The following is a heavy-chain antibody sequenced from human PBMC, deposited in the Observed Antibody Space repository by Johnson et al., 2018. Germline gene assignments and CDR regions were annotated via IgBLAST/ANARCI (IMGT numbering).Heavy chain of an antibody. Sequence: QVQLVQSGGGVVQPGRSLRLSCAASGFTFSSYGMHWVRQAPGKGLEWVAVIWYDGSNKYYADSVKGRFTISRDNSKNTRYLQMNSLRAEDTAVYYCARADYSQAFDIWGQGTMVTVSS. J-gene: IGHJ3*02. V-gene: IGHV3-33*01. CDR2: IWYDGSNK. CDR1: GFTFSSYG. D-gene: IGHD5-12*01. CDR3: ARADYSQAFDI.